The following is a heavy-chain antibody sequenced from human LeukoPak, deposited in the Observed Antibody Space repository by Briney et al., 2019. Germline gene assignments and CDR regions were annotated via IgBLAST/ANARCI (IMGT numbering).Heavy chain of an antibody. CDR2: INHSGST. CDR3: ARGGRITIFGVVGVRTFDY. V-gene: IGHV4-39*07. CDR1: GGSISSSSYY. J-gene: IGHJ4*02. D-gene: IGHD3-3*01. Sequence: SETLSLTCTVSGGSISSSSYYWGWIRQPPGKGLEWIGEINHSGSTNYNPSLKSRVTISVDTSKNQFSLKLSSVTAADKAVYYCARGGRITIFGVVGVRTFDYWGQGTLVTVSS.